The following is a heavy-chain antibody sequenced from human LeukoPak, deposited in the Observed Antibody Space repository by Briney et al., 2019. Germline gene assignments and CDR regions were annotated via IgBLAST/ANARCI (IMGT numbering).Heavy chain of an antibody. J-gene: IGHJ4*02. V-gene: IGHV3-30*18. CDR1: GFSFSSYG. CDR3: AKLPLDY. CDR2: ISYDGDNE. Sequence: GGSLRLSCAASGFSFSSYGMHWVRQAPGKGLEWVAVISYDGDNEYYADSVKGRFTISRDNSKNTLYLQMNSLRPEDTAVYYCAKLPLDYWGQGTLVTVSS.